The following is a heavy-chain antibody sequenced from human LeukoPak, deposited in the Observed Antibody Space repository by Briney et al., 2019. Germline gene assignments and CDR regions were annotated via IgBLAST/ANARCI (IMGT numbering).Heavy chain of an antibody. V-gene: IGHV3-43*02. CDR3: AKDRLPGGIAVAGTDDGMDV. CDR2: ISWDGGDT. CDR1: GFSLDDCA. J-gene: IGHJ6*02. Sequence: GGSLRLSCVASGFSLDDCAMHWVRQVPGKGLEWVSLISWDGGDTYYADSVKGRFTISRDNSRTSLYLQMNSLRTEDTAFYYCAKDRLPGGIAVAGTDDGMDVWGQGTTVTVSS. D-gene: IGHD6-19*01.